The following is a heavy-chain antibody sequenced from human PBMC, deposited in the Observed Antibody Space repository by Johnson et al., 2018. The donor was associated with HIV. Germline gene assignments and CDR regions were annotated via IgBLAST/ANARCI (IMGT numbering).Heavy chain of an antibody. CDR2: IWYDGNNK. V-gene: IGHV3-33*06. CDR1: GFTFSSYG. Sequence: QVQLVESGGGVVQPGRSLRLSFAASGFTFSSYGMHWVRQAPGKGLEWVAVIWYDGNNKYYADSVKGRFTISRDNSKNTLYLQMNSLRAEDTAVYYCAKGPNGQLDDAFHIWGQGTMVTVSS. D-gene: IGHD6-6*01. CDR3: AKGPNGQLDDAFHI. J-gene: IGHJ3*02.